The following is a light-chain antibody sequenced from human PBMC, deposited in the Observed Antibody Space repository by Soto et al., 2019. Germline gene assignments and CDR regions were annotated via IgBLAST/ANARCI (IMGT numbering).Light chain of an antibody. V-gene: IGKV1-5*01. J-gene: IGKJ4*01. CDR2: DVS. Sequence: DVQMTQSPSTLSASVGDRVTITCRASQSINNLLAWYQQKPGKAPKFLIYDVSTLESGVPSRFSGSGSGTEFTLTISSLQPEDFATYYCQQLNDYPLTFGGGTKVDIK. CDR1: QSINNL. CDR3: QQLNDYPLT.